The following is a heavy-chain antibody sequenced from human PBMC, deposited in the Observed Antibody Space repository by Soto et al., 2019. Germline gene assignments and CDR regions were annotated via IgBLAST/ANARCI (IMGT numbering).Heavy chain of an antibody. D-gene: IGHD6-13*01. V-gene: IGHV3-23*01. CDR2: ISGSDAGT. J-gene: IGHJ4*02. Sequence: GGSLRLSCGASGFTFSRHALSWVRQAPGKGLEWVSAISGSDAGTFDADSVRGRFTISRDNSKNTLYLHMTSLRVEDTAIYYCTKDPCTSSSCYFDFWGQGSLVTVSS. CDR1: GFTFSRHA. CDR3: TKDPCTSSSCYFDF.